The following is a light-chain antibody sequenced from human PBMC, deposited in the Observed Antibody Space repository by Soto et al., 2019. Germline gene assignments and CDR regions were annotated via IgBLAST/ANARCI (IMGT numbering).Light chain of an antibody. CDR2: GAS. V-gene: IGKV3-20*01. CDR3: QQYGSSPWT. CDR1: QTIRSNY. Sequence: ETVLTQSPGTLSLSPGERATLSCRASQTIRSNYLAWYRQTPGQAPRLLIYGASKRATGIADRFSGSGSGTDFTLISSRLDPEDFALYYCQQYGSSPWTFGQGTKVEIK. J-gene: IGKJ1*01.